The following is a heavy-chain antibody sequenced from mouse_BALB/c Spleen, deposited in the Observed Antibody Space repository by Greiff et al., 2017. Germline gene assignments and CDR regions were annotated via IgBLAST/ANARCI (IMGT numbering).Heavy chain of an antibody. V-gene: IGHV5-6-3*01. J-gene: IGHJ3*01. CDR3: ARDHSFAY. Sequence: EVQVVESGGGLVQPGGSLKLSCAASGFTFSSYGMSWVRQTPDKRLELVATINSNGGSTYYPDSVKGRFTISRDNAKNTLYLQMSSLKSEDTAMYYCARDHSFAYWGQGTLVTVSA. CDR2: INSNGGST. CDR1: GFTFSSYG. D-gene: IGHD1-2*01.